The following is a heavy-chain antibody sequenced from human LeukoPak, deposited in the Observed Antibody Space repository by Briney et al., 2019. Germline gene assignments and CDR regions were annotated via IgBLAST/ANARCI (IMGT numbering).Heavy chain of an antibody. V-gene: IGHV1-2*02. J-gene: IGHJ4*02. D-gene: IGHD1-26*01. CDR1: GYTFTVHY. CDR2: INPSSGGT. Sequence: GASVKVSCKTSGYTFTVHYMHWVRQAPGQGLEWMGWINPSSGGTNYAQKFQGRVTMTRDTSISTAYMDLSRLRSDDTAVYYCARVPRPKYAGGQWDGDYWGQGTLVTVSS. CDR3: ARVPRPKYAGGQWDGDY.